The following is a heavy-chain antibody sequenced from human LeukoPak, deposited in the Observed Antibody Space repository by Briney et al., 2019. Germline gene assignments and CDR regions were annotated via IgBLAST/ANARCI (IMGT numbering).Heavy chain of an antibody. V-gene: IGHV1-69*05. CDR1: GDTFSSYA. J-gene: IGHJ6*03. CDR3: ASGVGYCSSTSCYGPHNYYYYYMDV. D-gene: IGHD2-2*01. Sequence: GSSVKVSCKASGDTFSSYAISWVRQAPGQGLEWMGRIIPIFGTANYARKFQGRVTITTDESTSTAYMELSSLRSEDTAVYYCASGVGYCSSTSCYGPHNYYYYYMDVWGKGTTVTVSS. CDR2: IIPIFGTA.